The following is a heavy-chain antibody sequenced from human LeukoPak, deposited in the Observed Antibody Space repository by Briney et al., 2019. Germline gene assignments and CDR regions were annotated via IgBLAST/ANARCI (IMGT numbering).Heavy chain of an antibody. D-gene: IGHD2-15*01. J-gene: IGHJ4*02. CDR3: ARVPVYCSGGSCSYYFDY. CDR2: IYYSGST. V-gene: IGHV4-59*01. Sequence: SETLPLTCTVSGGSISSYYWSWIRQPPGKGLEWIGYIYYSGSTNYNPSLKSRVTISVDTSKNQFSLKLSSVTAADTAVYYCARVPVYCSGGSCSYYFDYWGQGTLVTVSS. CDR1: GGSISSYY.